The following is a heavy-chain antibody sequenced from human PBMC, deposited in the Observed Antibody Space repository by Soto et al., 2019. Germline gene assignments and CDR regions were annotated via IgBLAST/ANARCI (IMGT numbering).Heavy chain of an antibody. Sequence: EVQLVESGGGLVQPGGSLRLSCAASGFTFSNYWMYWVRQAPGKGLVWVSRINSDGSVSSYADSVKGRLTISRDNVKNALYLQMDSLRADDTAVYYCARGDCVGGPCYSLAGSFYYYMDVWGKGTTVTVFS. CDR1: GFTFSNYW. CDR2: INSDGSVS. J-gene: IGHJ6*03. D-gene: IGHD2-15*01. V-gene: IGHV3-74*01. CDR3: ARGDCVGGPCYSLAGSFYYYMDV.